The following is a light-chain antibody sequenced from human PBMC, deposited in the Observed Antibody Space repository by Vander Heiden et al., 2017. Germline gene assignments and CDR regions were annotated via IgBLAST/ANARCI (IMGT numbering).Light chain of an antibody. CDR1: QSVLYSSNNKYY. V-gene: IGKV4-1*01. Sequence: DIVMTQCPDSQAVSLGERATINFKSSQSVLYSSNNKYYLVWYQQKPGQPPKLLIYWASTREPGVPDRFSGSASGTEFTLTFGSLQAEDVAVYYCQQYYTTPYTFGQGTKLDIK. CDR2: WAS. J-gene: IGKJ2*01. CDR3: QQYYTTPYT.